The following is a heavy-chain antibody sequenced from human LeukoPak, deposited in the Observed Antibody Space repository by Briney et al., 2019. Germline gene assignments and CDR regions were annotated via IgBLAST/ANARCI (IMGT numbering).Heavy chain of an antibody. D-gene: IGHD3-22*01. CDR2: ISYDGSNK. V-gene: IGHV3-30*18. CDR1: EFTFSSYG. CDR3: AKDRLGALYSFDSSGYYRLDY. J-gene: IGHJ4*02. Sequence: PGKSLRLSCAASEFTFSSYGMHWVRQAPGKGLDWVAVISYDGSNKYYADTVKGRFTISRDNSKNTLYLQMTSLRAEDTAVYYCAKDRLGALYSFDSSGYYRLDYWGQGTLVTVSS.